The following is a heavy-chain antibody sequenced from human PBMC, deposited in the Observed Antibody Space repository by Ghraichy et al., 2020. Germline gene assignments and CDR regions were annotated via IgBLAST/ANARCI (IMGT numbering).Heavy chain of an antibody. J-gene: IGHJ4*02. D-gene: IGHD3-22*01. CDR1: GGTFSSYA. V-gene: IGHV1-69*13. CDR2: IIPIFGTA. CDR3: ARVFYYYDSSGYYYFDY. Sequence: SVKVSCKASGGTFSSYAISWVRQAPGQGLEWMGGIIPIFGTANYAQKFQGRVTITADESTSTAYMELSSLRSEDTAVYYCARVFYYYDSSGYYYFDYWGQGTLVTVSS.